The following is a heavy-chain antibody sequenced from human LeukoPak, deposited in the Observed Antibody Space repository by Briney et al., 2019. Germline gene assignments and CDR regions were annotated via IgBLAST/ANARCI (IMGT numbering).Heavy chain of an antibody. V-gene: IGHV4-59*08. J-gene: IGHJ3*02. D-gene: IGHD1-1*01. Sequence: SETLSLTCTVSGGSISSYYWSWIRQPPGKGLEWIGYIYYSGSTNYNPSLKSRVTISVDTSKNQFSLKLSSVTAADTAVYYCARRYLSFDAFDIWGQGTMVTVPS. CDR3: ARRYLSFDAFDI. CDR2: IYYSGST. CDR1: GGSISSYY.